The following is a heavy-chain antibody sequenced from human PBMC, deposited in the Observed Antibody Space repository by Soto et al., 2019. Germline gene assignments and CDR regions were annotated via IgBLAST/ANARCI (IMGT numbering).Heavy chain of an antibody. J-gene: IGHJ6*02. Sequence: GGSLRLSCEASGFNFSHYAMHWVRQAPGKGLEWLAIISLEGSNKYSAKAVKDRFTISRDNSKSTLYLQMNNLRPEDTAVYYCAGTGYYYYYYGMDVWGQGTTVTVSS. V-gene: IGHV3-30*03. CDR3: AGTGYYYYYYGMDV. CDR2: ISLEGSNK. CDR1: GFNFSHYA. D-gene: IGHD2-15*01.